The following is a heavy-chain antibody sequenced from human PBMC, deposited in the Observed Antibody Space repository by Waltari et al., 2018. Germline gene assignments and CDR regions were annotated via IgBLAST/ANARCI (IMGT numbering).Heavy chain of an antibody. V-gene: IGHV4-61*02. CDR1: GGSISSGSYY. J-gene: IGHJ4*02. CDR2: IYTSGST. D-gene: IGHD6-19*01. Sequence: QVQLQESGPGLVKPSQTLSLTCTVSGGSISSGSYYWSWIRQPAGKGLEWIGRIYTSGSTNYNPSLKSRVTISVDTSKNQFSLKLSSVTAVDTAVYYCARASLEDIQAVAVYFDYWGQGTLVTVSS. CDR3: ARASLEDIQAVAVYFDY.